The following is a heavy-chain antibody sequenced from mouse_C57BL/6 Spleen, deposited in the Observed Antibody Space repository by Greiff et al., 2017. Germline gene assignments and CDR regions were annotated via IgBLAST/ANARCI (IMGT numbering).Heavy chain of an antibody. J-gene: IGHJ3*01. V-gene: IGHV1-54*01. CDR3: ARGGGGCGGFAY. CDR2: INPGSGGT. D-gene: IGHD1-1*02. Sequence: VQLQQSGAELVRPGTSVKVSCKASGYAFTNYLIEWVKQRPGQGLEWIGVINPGSGGTNYNEKFKGKATLTADKSSSTAYMQLSSLTSEDSAVYFCARGGGGCGGFAYWGQGTLVTVSA. CDR1: GYAFTNYL.